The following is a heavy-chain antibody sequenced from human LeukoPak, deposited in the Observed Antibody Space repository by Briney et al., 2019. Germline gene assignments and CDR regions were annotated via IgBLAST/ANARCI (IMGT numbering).Heavy chain of an antibody. V-gene: IGHV4-31*03. CDR3: ARGTYSTTWLGVVYFDY. CDR2: INDSGRT. CDR1: GGSINSNNSY. Sequence: PAETLSLTCTVSGGSINSNNSYWPGVRQHTGKGLEWLVYINDSGRTYYNPSLKSRFTMSVDTSKHQFSLKVNTVTAADTAVYYCARGTYSTTWLGVVYFDYWGQGTLVTVSS. D-gene: IGHD6-13*01. J-gene: IGHJ4*02.